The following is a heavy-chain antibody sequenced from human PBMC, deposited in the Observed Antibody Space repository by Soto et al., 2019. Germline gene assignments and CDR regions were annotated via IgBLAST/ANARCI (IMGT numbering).Heavy chain of an antibody. CDR1: GFTFSSYA. CDR3: AKDPRGYCSSTSCYVDY. V-gene: IGHV3-23*01. J-gene: IGHJ4*02. D-gene: IGHD2-2*01. Sequence: PGGSLRLSCAASGFTFSSYAMSWVRQAPGKGLEWVSAISGSGGSTYYADSVKGRFTISRDNSKNTLYLQMNSLRAEDTAVYYCAKDPRGYCSSTSCYVDYWGQGTLVTVSS. CDR2: ISGSGGST.